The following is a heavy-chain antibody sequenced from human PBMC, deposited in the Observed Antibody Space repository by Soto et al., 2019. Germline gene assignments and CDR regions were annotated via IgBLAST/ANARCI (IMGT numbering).Heavy chain of an antibody. CDR2: ISYDGSNK. CDR1: GFTFSSYG. CDR3: AKETYSGPLDY. D-gene: IGHD2-15*01. J-gene: IGHJ4*02. Sequence: QVQLVESGGGVVQPGRSLRLSCAASGFTFSSYGMHWVRQAPGKGLEGVAVISYDGSNKYYADSVKGRFTSSRDNSKNTRYLQMNSLRAEDTAVYYCAKETYSGPLDYWGQGTLVTVSS. V-gene: IGHV3-30*18.